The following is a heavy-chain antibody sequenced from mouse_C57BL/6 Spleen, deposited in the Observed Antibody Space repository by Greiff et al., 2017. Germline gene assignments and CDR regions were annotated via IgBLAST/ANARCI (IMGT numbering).Heavy chain of an antibody. CDR3: AKMEGAMDY. CDR1: GYTFTSYW. J-gene: IGHJ4*01. CDR2: INPSDSYT. V-gene: IGHV1-69*01. Sequence: VQLQQPGAELVMPGASVKLSCKASGYTFTSYWMHWVKQRPGQGLEWIGEINPSDSYTTYNQKLKGKSTLTVNKSSSTAYMQLSSLTSEDSAVYYCAKMEGAMDYWGQGTSVTVSS.